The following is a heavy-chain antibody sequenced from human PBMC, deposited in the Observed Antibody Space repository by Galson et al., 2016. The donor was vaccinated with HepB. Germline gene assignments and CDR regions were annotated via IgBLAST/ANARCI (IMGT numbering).Heavy chain of an antibody. CDR3: ARGPSERPGLYFFDF. V-gene: IGHV4-59*01. Sequence: SETLSLTCSVSVGSITNAYWSWIRQTPGKDLEWIGYIYFLGNTDYNPSLKSRVTMSVDRTKKQISLHLTSVTTADTAVYYCARGPSERPGLYFFDFWGPGILVTVS. J-gene: IGHJ4*02. CDR2: IYFLGNT. CDR1: VGSITNAY. D-gene: IGHD1-1*01.